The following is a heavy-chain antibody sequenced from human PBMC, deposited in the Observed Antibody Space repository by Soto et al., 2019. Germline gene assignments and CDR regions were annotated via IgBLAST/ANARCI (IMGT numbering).Heavy chain of an antibody. V-gene: IGHV2-5*02. CDR2: TYWDDDK. D-gene: IGHD3-3*01. CDR3: AHRVLRTVFGLVTTTAIYFDF. Sequence: QITLNESGPTVVRPTETLTLTCRFSGFSLTTSGVGVGWVSQSPGKAPEWLALTYWDDDKRYSESLKSRLTITKNTSTNQVVLTVANLDPTDTATYYCAHRVLRTVFGLVTTTAIYFDFWGQGTPVAVSS. CDR1: GFSLTTSGVG. J-gene: IGHJ4*02.